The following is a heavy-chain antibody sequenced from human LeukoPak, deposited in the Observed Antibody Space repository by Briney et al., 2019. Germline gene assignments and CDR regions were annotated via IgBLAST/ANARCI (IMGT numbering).Heavy chain of an antibody. CDR2: IHHSGRS. V-gene: IGHV4-31*03. CDR1: ADSLSSGGHY. Sequence: PSQTLSLTCTVSADSLSSGGHYWAWIRQFPGKGLESIGFIHHSGRSRHNPSLKDRVVISVDTSRKQFALKLSSVTAADTAMYYCARGGNRFGGFYFDYWAQGIQVIVSS. D-gene: IGHD3-10*01. CDR3: ARGGNRFGGFYFDY. J-gene: IGHJ4*02.